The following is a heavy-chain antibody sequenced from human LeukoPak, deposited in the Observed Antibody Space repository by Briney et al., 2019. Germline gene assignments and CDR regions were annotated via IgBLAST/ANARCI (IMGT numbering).Heavy chain of an antibody. V-gene: IGHV3-11*04. CDR3: ARDPNVLGITPYYFDF. D-gene: IGHD3-10*02. CDR1: GFTFTDYY. Sequence: GGSLRLSCAASGFTFTDYYMSWIRQAPGKGLEWVSYISGSGSSIYYVDSVKGRFTISRDNAKNSLFLKTDTLRGDDTGIYYCARDPNVLGITPYYFDFWGQGTLVTVSS. CDR2: ISGSGSSI. J-gene: IGHJ4*02.